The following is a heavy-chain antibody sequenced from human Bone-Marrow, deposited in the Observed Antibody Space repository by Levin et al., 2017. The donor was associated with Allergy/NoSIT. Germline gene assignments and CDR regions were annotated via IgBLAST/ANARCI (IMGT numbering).Heavy chain of an antibody. CDR3: VRGMIGDVRVAHKEACDI. D-gene: IGHD3-22*01. Sequence: GESLKISCTVSGFRFSDYSIYWVRQAPGKGLEWISSISSDSSDLYYADSVKGRFTISRANAKNSLNLQVSSLRAEDTAVYHCVRGMIGDVRVAHKEACDIWGQGTMVTVSS. J-gene: IGHJ3*02. CDR2: ISSDSSDL. V-gene: IGHV3-21*01. CDR1: GFRFSDYS.